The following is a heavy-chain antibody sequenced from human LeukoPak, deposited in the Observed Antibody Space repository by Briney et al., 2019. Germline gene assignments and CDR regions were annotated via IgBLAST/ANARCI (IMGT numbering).Heavy chain of an antibody. CDR3: ARLGYYGSGSYFDY. V-gene: IGHV4-59*08. J-gene: IGHJ4*02. Sequence: NASETLSLTCTVSGGSISSYYWSWIRQPPGKGLEWIGYIYYSGSTNYNPSLKSRVTISVDTSKNQFSLKLSSVTAADTAVYYCARLGYYGSGSYFDYWGQGTLVTVSS. CDR2: IYYSGST. D-gene: IGHD3-10*01. CDR1: GGSISSYY.